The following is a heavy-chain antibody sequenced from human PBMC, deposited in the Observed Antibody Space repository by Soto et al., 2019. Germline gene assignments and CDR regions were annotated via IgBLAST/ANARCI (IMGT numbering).Heavy chain of an antibody. D-gene: IGHD3-10*01. CDR3: ATNYGSESTHFDY. V-gene: IGHV1-69*02. J-gene: IGHJ4*02. Sequence: QVQLVQSGAEVKKPGSPVRVSCTASGDTFNFYTISWVRQVPGQGPEWMGRIIPMLGMSNYAQKFQGRVTIMADKSTSTVYMNLSGLTSEDTAVYYCATNYGSESTHFDYWGQGTLVTVSS. CDR2: IIPMLGMS. CDR1: GDTFNFYT.